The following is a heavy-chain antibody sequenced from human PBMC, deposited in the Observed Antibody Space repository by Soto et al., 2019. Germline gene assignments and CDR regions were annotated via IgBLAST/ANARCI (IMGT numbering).Heavy chain of an antibody. D-gene: IGHD2-21*02. J-gene: IGHJ6*02. Sequence: ASVQVSCMVSGYTLTELSMHWVRQAPGNRLEWMGGFDPEDGETIYAQKFQCRVTMTEDTSTDTAYMELSSLISEDTAVYYCEAYCGGDCYSPGGYYYYGMDVWGQGTTVTVSS. CDR2: FDPEDGET. V-gene: IGHV1-24*01. CDR1: GYTLTELS. CDR3: EAYCGGDCYSPGGYYYYGMDV.